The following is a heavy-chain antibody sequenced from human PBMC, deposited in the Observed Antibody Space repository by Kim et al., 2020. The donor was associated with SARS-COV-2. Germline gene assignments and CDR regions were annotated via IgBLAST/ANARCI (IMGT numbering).Heavy chain of an antibody. D-gene: IGHD6-19*01. CDR3: AGGTEAVAGRTDTN. CDR2: IYYSGST. V-gene: IGHV4-39*01. J-gene: IGHJ4*02. Sequence: SETLSLTCTVSGGSISSSSYYWGWIRQPPGKGLEWIGSIYYSGSTYYNPSLKSRVTISVDTSKNQFSLKLSSVTAADTAVYYCAGGTEAVAGRTDTNWGQGTLVTVSS. CDR1: GGSISSSSYY.